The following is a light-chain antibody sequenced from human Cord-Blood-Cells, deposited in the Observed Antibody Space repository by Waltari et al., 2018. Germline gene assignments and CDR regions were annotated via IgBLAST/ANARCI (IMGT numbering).Light chain of an antibody. CDR3: QQSYSTPFT. Sequence: DRVTITCRASQSISSYLNWYQQKPGKAPKLLIYAASSLQSGVPSRFSGSGSGTDFTLTISSLQPEDFATYYCQQSYSTPFTFGPGTKVDIK. J-gene: IGKJ3*01. CDR2: AAS. CDR1: QSISSY. V-gene: IGKV1-39*01.